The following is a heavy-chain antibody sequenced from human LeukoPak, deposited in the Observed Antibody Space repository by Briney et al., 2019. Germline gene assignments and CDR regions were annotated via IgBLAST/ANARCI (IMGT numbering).Heavy chain of an antibody. D-gene: IGHD2-15*01. J-gene: IGHJ1*01. CDR1: GLSFSSYD. CDR2: ISTTGSSI. Sequence: GGSLRLSCVAAGLSFSSYDMYWVRQAPGKGLECVSSISTTGSSIYYADSVKGRFTISRDNGKSSVFLQMNSLRVEDQAVCYCVGRVAGLHRTIYTEYL. V-gene: IGHV3-48*03. CDR3: VGRVAGLHRTIYTEYL.